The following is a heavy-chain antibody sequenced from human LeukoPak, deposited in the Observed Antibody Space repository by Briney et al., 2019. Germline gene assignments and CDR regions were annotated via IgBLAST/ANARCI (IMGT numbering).Heavy chain of an antibody. D-gene: IGHD4-17*01. CDR3: AKALYGDYGRFDY. J-gene: IGHJ4*02. V-gene: IGHV3-23*01. CDR2: ISGSGDST. CDR1: GFTFSSYA. Sequence: GGSLRLSCAASGFTFSSYAMRWVRQAPGKGLEWVSSISGSGDSTYNADSVKGRFTISRDKSKNTLYLQMNSLRAEDTAVYYCAKALYGDYGRFDYWGQGTLVTVSS.